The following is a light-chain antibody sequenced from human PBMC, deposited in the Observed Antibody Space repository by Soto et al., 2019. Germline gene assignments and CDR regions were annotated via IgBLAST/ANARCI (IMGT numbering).Light chain of an antibody. CDR2: DVS. CDR3: SSYTSSSIPYV. Sequence: QSVLTQPASVSGSPGQSITISCTGTSSDVGGYNYVSWYQQHPGKAPKLMIYDVSNRPSGVSNRFSGSKSGNTASLTISGLQAEDEADYYCSSYTSSSIPYVFGTGTKV. CDR1: SSDVGGYNY. J-gene: IGLJ1*01. V-gene: IGLV2-14*01.